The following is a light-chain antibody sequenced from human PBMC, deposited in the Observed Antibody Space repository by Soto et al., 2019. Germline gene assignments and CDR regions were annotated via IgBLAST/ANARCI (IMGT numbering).Light chain of an antibody. CDR1: QDIRNE. CDR3: LQDSQYPHT. V-gene: IGKV1-6*01. CDR2: ASS. Sequence: AIPMTQSPSSLSASVGDRVTITCRASQDIRNELGWYQQKPGKAPKLLIYASSILQSGAPSRFSGGRSCTDFTLTISSMQVEDFATYYCLQDSQYPHTFGQGTKVETK. J-gene: IGKJ1*01.